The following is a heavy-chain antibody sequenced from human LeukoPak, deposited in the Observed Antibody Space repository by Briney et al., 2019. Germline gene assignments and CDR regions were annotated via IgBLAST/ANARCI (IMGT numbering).Heavy chain of an antibody. V-gene: IGHV4-30-2*01. CDR1: GGSISSGGYC. CDR3: ARQSPGGYSYDDY. CDR2: IYHSGST. Sequence: PSETLSLTCTVSGGSISSGGYCWSWIRQPPGKGLEWIGYIYHSGSTYYNPSLKSRVTISVDRSKNQFSLKLSSVTAADTAVYYCARQSPGGYSYDDYWGQGTLVTVSS. D-gene: IGHD5-18*01. J-gene: IGHJ4*02.